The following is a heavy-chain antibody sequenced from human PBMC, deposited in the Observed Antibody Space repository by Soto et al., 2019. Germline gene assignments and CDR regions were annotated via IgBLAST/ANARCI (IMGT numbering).Heavy chain of an antibody. J-gene: IGHJ4*02. D-gene: IGHD1-1*01. Sequence: SETLSLTCTVSGGSISNYYWSWIRQPPGKGLEWIAYFYYTGSTNYNPSLRSRVTISVDTSKNQFSLKLSSVTAADTAVYYCARDGPLGQLFDYWGQGTLVTVSS. V-gene: IGHV4-59*12. CDR3: ARDGPLGQLFDY. CDR1: GGSISNYY. CDR2: FYYTGST.